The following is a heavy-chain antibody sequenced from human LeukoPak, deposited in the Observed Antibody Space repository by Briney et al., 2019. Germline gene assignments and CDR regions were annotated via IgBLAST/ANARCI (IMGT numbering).Heavy chain of an antibody. CDR3: ARQRLVPAAIDY. CDR2: IYHSGST. CDR1: GYSISSGYY. D-gene: IGHD2-2*01. Sequence: PSETLSLTCAVSGYSISSGYYWGWIRQPPGKGLERIGSIYHSGSTYYNPSLKSRVTISVDTSKNQFSLKLSSVTAADTAVYYCARQRLVPAAIDYWGQGTLVTVSS. V-gene: IGHV4-38-2*01. J-gene: IGHJ4*02.